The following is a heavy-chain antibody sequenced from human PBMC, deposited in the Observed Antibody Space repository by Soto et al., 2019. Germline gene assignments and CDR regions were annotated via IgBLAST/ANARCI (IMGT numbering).Heavy chain of an antibody. CDR3: ARSTEEQLVDY. Sequence: SETLSLTCTVSGGSISGYYWSWIRQPPGKGLEWIGYIYYSGSTNYNPSLKSRVTISVDTSKNQFSLKLSSVTAADTAVYYCARSTEEQLVDYWGQGTLVTVSS. D-gene: IGHD6-13*01. J-gene: IGHJ4*02. CDR1: GGSISGYY. CDR2: IYYSGST. V-gene: IGHV4-59*08.